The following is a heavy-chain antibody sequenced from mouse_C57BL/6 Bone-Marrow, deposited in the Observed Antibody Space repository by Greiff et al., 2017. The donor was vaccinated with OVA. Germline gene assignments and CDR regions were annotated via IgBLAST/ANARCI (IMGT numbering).Heavy chain of an antibody. V-gene: IGHV1-81*01. CDR2: LYPRSGNN. D-gene: IGHD2-5*01. Sequence: VNVVESGAELARPGASVKLSCKASGYTFTSYGISWVKQRTGQGLEWIGELYPRSGNNYYTEKFKGKATLTADKSSSTAYMELRSLTSEDSAFYFCARYLYSTFYYYAMDYWGQGTSVTVSS. J-gene: IGHJ4*01. CDR1: GYTFTSYG. CDR3: ARYLYSTFYYYAMDY.